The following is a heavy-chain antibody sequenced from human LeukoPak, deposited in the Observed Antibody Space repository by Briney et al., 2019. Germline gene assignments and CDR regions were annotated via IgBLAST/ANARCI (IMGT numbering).Heavy chain of an antibody. J-gene: IGHJ4*02. CDR3: AKDLLGGGGSFDFDY. V-gene: IGHV3-30*02. CDR2: IRYDGSNK. Sequence: GGSLRLSCAASGFTFSSYGMHWVREAPGRGLERVAFIRYDGSNKYYADSVKGRFTISRDNSKNTLYLQMNSLRAEDTAVYYCAKDLLGGGGSFDFDYWGQGTLVTVSS. D-gene: IGHD2-15*01. CDR1: GFTFSSYG.